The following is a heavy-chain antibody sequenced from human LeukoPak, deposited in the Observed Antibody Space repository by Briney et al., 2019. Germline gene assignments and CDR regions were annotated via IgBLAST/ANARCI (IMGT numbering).Heavy chain of an antibody. Sequence: PGGSLRLSCAASGFPISSYAMTWVRQAPGKGLEWVSAISASGGSTYYADSVRGRFTISRDNSKNTLYLQMNSLRAEDTAVYYCAKASAGSGRALYYYGMDVWGNGTTVTVSS. CDR2: ISASGGST. V-gene: IGHV3-23*01. J-gene: IGHJ6*04. D-gene: IGHD3-10*01. CDR3: AKASAGSGRALYYYGMDV. CDR1: GFPISSYA.